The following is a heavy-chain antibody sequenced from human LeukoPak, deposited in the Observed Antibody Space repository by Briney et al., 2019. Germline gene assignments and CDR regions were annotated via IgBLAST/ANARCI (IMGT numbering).Heavy chain of an antibody. CDR3: ARGSTSRYYYDRSGYYRGAVDQ. V-gene: IGHV1-18*01. D-gene: IGHD3-22*01. J-gene: IGHJ4*02. Sequence: ASVKVSCKASGGTFSSYAISWVRQAPGQGLEWMGWISAYNGNTNYAQKLQGRVTMTTDTSTSTAYMELRSLRSDDTAVYYCARGSTSRYYYDRSGYYRGAVDQWGQGTLVTVSS. CDR2: ISAYNGNT. CDR1: GGTFSSYA.